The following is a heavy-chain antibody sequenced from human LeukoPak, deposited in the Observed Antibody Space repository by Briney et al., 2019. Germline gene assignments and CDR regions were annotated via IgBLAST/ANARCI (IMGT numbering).Heavy chain of an antibody. CDR2: VYYTGSS. CDR3: AGYGSGSYYKAFGF. Sequence: TSETLSLTCTVSGDSISSSYWSWIRQPPGKGLEWIGYVYYTGSSYYNPSLKSRATTSIDMSKNQFSLKLTSMTAADTAVYYCAGYGSGSYYKAFGFWGQGILVTVSS. D-gene: IGHD3-10*01. CDR1: GDSISSSY. V-gene: IGHV4-59*01. J-gene: IGHJ4*02.